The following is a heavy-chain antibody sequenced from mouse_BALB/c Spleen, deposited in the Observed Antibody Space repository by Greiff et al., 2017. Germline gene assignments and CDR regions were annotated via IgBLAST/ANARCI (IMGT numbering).Heavy chain of an antibody. CDR2: ISSGGST. CDR1: GFTFSSYA. CDR3: ARGAYDYFDY. V-gene: IGHV5-6-5*01. Sequence: EVQGVESGGGLVKPGGSLKLSCAASGFTFSSYAMSWVRQTPEKRLEWVASISSGGSTYYPDSVKGRFTISRDNARNILYLQMSSLRSEDTAMYYCARGAYDYFDYWGQGTTLTVSS. D-gene: IGHD6-5*01. J-gene: IGHJ2*01.